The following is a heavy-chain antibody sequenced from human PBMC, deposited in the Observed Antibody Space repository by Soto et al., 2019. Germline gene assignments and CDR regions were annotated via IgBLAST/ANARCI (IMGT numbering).Heavy chain of an antibody. CDR1: GDSFTNYW. V-gene: IGHV5-51*01. D-gene: IGHD6-6*01. CDR3: VRRDSSSPYYYGMDV. Sequence: GESLKISCKGSGDSFTNYWIAWVRQMPGKGLEWMGIIYPGDSDTRYSPSFQGQVTISADKSISAAYLQWSSLKASDTAMYYCVRRDSSSPYYYGMDVWRQGTTVTVCS. CDR2: IYPGDSDT. J-gene: IGHJ6*02.